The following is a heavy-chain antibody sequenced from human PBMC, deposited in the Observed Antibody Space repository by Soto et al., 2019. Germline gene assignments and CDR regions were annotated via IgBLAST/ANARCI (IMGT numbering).Heavy chain of an antibody. CDR1: GFTFSSYA. Sequence: VGSLRLSCAASGFTFSSYAMNWVRHAPGKGLEWGSYISSSGRTIYYADSVKGPFTVSRDNAKLSLYLQMNSLRAEDTAAYYCGREMFGRRHEYTGIDHWGQGTLVTVSS. D-gene: IGHD3-10*02. CDR2: ISSSGRTI. V-gene: IGHV3-48*03. J-gene: IGHJ4*02. CDR3: GREMFGRRHEYTGIDH.